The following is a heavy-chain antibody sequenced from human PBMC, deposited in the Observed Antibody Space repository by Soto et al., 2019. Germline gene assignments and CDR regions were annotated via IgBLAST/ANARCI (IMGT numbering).Heavy chain of an antibody. D-gene: IGHD1-26*01. CDR3: AKDWVGGSNNYQLDY. Sequence: EVQLAESGGDLVQPGGSLRLSCVGSGFTFSYYEMNWVRQAPGKGLERVAFISHTDRLTHYPDSVRGRFTISRDNAKNSLYLHMTSLRVEDTAVYYCAKDWVGGSNNYQLDYWGQGTAVTVSS. J-gene: IGHJ4*02. V-gene: IGHV3-48*03. CDR1: GFTFSYYE. CDR2: ISHTDRLT.